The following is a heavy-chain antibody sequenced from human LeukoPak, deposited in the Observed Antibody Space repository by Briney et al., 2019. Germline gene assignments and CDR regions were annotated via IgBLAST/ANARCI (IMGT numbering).Heavy chain of an antibody. Sequence: GRSLRLSCAASGFTVGTNYMSWVRQAPGKGLEWVSVLYSGGSTYYADSVKGRFTISGDNSKNTLYLQMNSLRAEDTAVYYCARSRGGRGGFPGWFDSWGQGTLVTVSS. D-gene: IGHD6-25*01. CDR1: GFTVGTNY. CDR2: LYSGGST. CDR3: ARSRGGRGGFPGWFDS. J-gene: IGHJ5*01. V-gene: IGHV3-66*01.